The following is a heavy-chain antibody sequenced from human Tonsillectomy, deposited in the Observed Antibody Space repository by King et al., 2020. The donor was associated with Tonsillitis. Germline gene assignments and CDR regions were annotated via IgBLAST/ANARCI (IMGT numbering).Heavy chain of an antibody. CDR3: AKDSYSSSINWFDP. D-gene: IGHD6-6*01. Sequence: VQLVESGGGLVHPGGSLRLSCVASGFPFRSYVMSWVRQAPGKGREWVSSSSGSGGGTYYADSVKGRLTIARDNSKNTLYLQMNNLRAEDTAVYYCAKDSYSSSINWFDPWGQGTLVTVSS. CDR2: SSGSGGGT. V-gene: IGHV3-23*04. J-gene: IGHJ5*02. CDR1: GFPFRSYV.